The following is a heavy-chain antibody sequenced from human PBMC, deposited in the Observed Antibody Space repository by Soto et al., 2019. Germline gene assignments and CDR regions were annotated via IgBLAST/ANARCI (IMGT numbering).Heavy chain of an antibody. V-gene: IGHV1-69*13. D-gene: IGHD3-3*01. CDR1: GDTFSSYA. CDR2: IIPIFGTP. J-gene: IGHJ6*04. Sequence: ASVKVSCKASGDTFSSYAISWVRQAPGQGLEWMGGIIPIFGTPNYAQNFQGRVTITADESTSTAYMELSSLRSEDTAVYYCARVRPFGVVIQYYYGMDVGGKGTTVTVPS. CDR3: ARVRPFGVVIQYYYGMDV.